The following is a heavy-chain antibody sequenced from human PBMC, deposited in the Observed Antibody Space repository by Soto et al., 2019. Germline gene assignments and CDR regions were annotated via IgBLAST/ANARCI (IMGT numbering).Heavy chain of an antibody. J-gene: IGHJ6*02. CDR3: ARGLSGGLHDGMDG. CDR1: GYTFTSYY. CDR2: MKPNSGNT. Sequence: ASVKVSCKASGYTFTSYYINWVRQATGQGLEWMGWMKPNSGNTGYAQKFQGRVTMTRNTSISTAYMELSSLRSEDTAVYYCARGLSGGLHDGMDGWGQGTTVTVSS. V-gene: IGHV1-8*01. D-gene: IGHD2-15*01.